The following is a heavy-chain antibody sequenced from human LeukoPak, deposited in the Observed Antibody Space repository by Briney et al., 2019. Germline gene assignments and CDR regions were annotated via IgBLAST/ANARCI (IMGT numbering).Heavy chain of an antibody. J-gene: IGHJ4*02. CDR3: ARGKRGFRD. Sequence: GGSLRLSCVASGLTFSDHYMSCIRQAPGKGLEWLSYIDRTGTGFYYTDSVKGRFIISRDNDRSTLFLQMNNLTAKDTAKYYCARGKRGFRDWGQGTLVTVSS. V-gene: IGHV3-11*01. D-gene: IGHD5-12*01. CDR1: GLTFSDHY. CDR2: IDRTGTGF.